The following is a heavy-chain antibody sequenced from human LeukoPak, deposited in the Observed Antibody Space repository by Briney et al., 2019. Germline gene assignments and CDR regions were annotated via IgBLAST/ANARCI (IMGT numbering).Heavy chain of an antibody. CDR2: IWYNGRNQ. J-gene: IGHJ4*02. CDR1: GFTFSHFG. V-gene: IGHV3-33*01. D-gene: IGHD5-24*01. CDR3: VREGTSGNGDGYNSYDY. Sequence: PGGSLRLSCAATGFTFSHFGMHWVRQAPGKGLEWVAVIWYNGRNQYYRDSVKGRFTISRDNFKNTLHLQMNSLRVEDTAMYYCVREGTSGNGDGYNSYDYWGQGPWSPSPQ.